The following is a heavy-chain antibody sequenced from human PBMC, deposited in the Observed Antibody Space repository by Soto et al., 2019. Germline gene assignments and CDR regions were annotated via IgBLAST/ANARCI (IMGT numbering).Heavy chain of an antibody. CDR3: AKGAYGGNPLEAFDI. V-gene: IGHV3-21*04. J-gene: IGHJ3*02. CDR1: GFTFSSYS. Sequence: PGGSLRLSCAASGFTFSSYSMNWVRQAPGKGLEWVSSISSSSSYIYYADSVKGRFTISRDNSKNTLYLQMNSLRAEDTAVYYCAKGAYGGNPLEAFDIWGQGTMVTVSS. CDR2: ISSSSSYI. D-gene: IGHD2-21*01.